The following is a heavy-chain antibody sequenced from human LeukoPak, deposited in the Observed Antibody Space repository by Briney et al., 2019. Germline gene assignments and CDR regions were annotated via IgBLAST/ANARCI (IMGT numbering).Heavy chain of an antibody. CDR2: INPGGGTT. V-gene: IGHV1-46*01. CDR1: GYTFTSHY. CDR3: ARDEAYCSGGRCYPFDY. Sequence: ASVKVSRKASGYTFTSHYIHWVRQAPGQGLEWMGIINPGGGTTTYAQKFQGRVTMTRDTSTSTVNMELSSLRSEDTAVYYCARDEAYCSGGRCYPFDYWGQGTLVTVSS. D-gene: IGHD2-15*01. J-gene: IGHJ4*02.